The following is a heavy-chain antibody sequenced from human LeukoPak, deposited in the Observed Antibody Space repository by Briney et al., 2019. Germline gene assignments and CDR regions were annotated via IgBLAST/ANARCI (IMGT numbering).Heavy chain of an antibody. CDR3: ARGRRESFIAAAGYWYFDL. D-gene: IGHD6-13*01. J-gene: IGHJ2*01. Sequence: GGSLRLSCAASGFTFSSYSMNWVRQAPGKGLEWVSYISSSSSTIYYADSVKGRFTISRDNAKNSLYLQMNSLRAEDTAVYYCARGRRESFIAAAGYWYFDLWGRGTLVTVSS. V-gene: IGHV3-48*04. CDR2: ISSSSSTI. CDR1: GFTFSSYS.